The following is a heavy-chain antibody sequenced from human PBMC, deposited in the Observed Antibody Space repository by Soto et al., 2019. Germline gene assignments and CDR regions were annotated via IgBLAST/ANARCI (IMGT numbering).Heavy chain of an antibody. CDR1: GGSFSGYY. D-gene: IGHD2-2*01. J-gene: IGHJ6*03. Sequence: QVQLQQWGAGLLKPSETLSLTCAVYGGSFSGYYWSWIRQPPGKGLEWIGEINHSGSTNYNPSLRSRVTISVDASKNHFSLKLSSVTAADTAVYYCAREGGCSSTSCYGRRNYYYMDVWGKGTTVTVSS. CDR2: INHSGST. CDR3: AREGGCSSTSCYGRRNYYYMDV. V-gene: IGHV4-34*01.